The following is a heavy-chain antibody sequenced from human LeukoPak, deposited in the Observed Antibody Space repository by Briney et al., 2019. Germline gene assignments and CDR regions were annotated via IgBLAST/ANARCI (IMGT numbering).Heavy chain of an antibody. V-gene: IGHV3-48*02. Sequence: GGSLRLSCAASGFTVSSNFMNWVRQAPGKGLQWVSFISSSTSTFYYVDSVKGRFTISRDNAKNSLYLQMNSLRDEDTAVYYCVRGNSFDYWGQGTLVSVSS. CDR1: GFTVSSNF. CDR2: ISSSTSTF. J-gene: IGHJ4*02. CDR3: VRGNSFDY.